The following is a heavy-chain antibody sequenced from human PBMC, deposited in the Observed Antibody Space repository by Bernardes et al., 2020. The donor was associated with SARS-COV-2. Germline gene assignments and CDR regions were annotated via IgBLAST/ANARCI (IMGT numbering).Heavy chain of an antibody. J-gene: IGHJ6*02. D-gene: IGHD2-2*01. CDR3: ATVFCSTTSCYNPSDPYYYYYGLDV. CDR1: GGSISINPYY. Sequence: SETLSLTCTVSGGSISINPYYWGWIRQPPGKGLEWIGSIYYSGTTSYNPALKSRITISVDTSKNQFSLKLTSVTAADTAVYYCATVFCSTTSCYNPSDPYYYYYGLDVWGQGTTVTVSS. CDR2: IYYSGTT. V-gene: IGHV4-39*01.